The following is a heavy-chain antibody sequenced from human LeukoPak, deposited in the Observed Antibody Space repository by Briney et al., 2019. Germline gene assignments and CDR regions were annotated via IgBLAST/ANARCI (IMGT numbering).Heavy chain of an antibody. V-gene: IGHV4-39*07. Sequence: PSETLSLTCTVSGGSISSSSYYWGWIRQPPGKGLEWIGSIYYSGSTYYNPSLKSRVTISVDTSKNQFSLKLSSVTAADTAVYYCARGQVTDIWGQGTLVTVSS. CDR3: ARGQVTDI. CDR2: IYYSGST. CDR1: GGSISSSSYY. D-gene: IGHD2-15*01. J-gene: IGHJ4*02.